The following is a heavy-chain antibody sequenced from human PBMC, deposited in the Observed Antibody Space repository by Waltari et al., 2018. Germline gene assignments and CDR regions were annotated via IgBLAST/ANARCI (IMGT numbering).Heavy chain of an antibody. J-gene: IGHJ4*02. CDR1: GFAFSSYW. CDR2: IDDDGSGT. CDR3: SRSPAGYSRSDY. Sequence: EVRLEESGGGLVKPRGSLRLSCAASGFAFSSYWMHWVRQAPGKGLVVISRIDDDGSGTTYADSVMGRFTISRDNAKNTVYLEMNSLRAEDTAVYYCSRSPAGYSRSDYWGQGTLVTVSS. D-gene: IGHD5-18*01. V-gene: IGHV3-74*01.